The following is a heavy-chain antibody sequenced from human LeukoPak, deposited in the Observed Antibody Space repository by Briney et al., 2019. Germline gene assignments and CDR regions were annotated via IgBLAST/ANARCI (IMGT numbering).Heavy chain of an antibody. Sequence: GGSLRLSCAASGFTFSSYAMHWVRQAPGKGLEWVSYISRSGSDIHYADSVQGRFTISRDNAKNSLYLQMNSLRADDTAVYYCARDRVPYDFWSGYLFDYWGQGTRVTVSS. D-gene: IGHD3-3*01. CDR2: ISRSGSDI. V-gene: IGHV3-21*05. J-gene: IGHJ4*02. CDR3: ARDRVPYDFWSGYLFDY. CDR1: GFTFSSYA.